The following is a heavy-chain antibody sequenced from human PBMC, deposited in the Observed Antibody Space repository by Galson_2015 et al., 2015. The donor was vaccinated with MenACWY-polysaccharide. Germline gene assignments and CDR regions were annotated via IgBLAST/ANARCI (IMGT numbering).Heavy chain of an antibody. CDR1: GDSITSGPYY. V-gene: IGHV4-31*03. Sequence: QVQLQESGPGLVKPSQTLSLTCTVSGDSITSGPYYWNWFRQRPEKGLEWIGYIGDSGSSNYNPSLRGRVSISGDTSRGQFSLRLSSVTDADTAVYYCARPQGRTAVAGYDYWSQGT. CDR3: ARPQGRTAVAGYDY. CDR2: IGDSGSS. D-gene: IGHD6-19*01. J-gene: IGHJ4*02.